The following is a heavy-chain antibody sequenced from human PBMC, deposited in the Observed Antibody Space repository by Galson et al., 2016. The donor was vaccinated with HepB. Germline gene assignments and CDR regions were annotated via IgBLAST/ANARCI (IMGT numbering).Heavy chain of an antibody. CDR3: ARQKGSGWYDENFDV. V-gene: IGHV5-51*01. CDR1: GYSFTSYW. J-gene: IGHJ3*01. CDR2: IYPDDSDT. Sequence: QSGAEVKKPGESLKISCKGSGYSFTSYWVTWVRQMPGKGLEWMGIIYPDDSDTRYSPSFQGLVTISVDKSISTAYLQWSSLKASDTAMYYCARQKGSGWYDENFDVWGQGTMVTVSS. D-gene: IGHD6-19*01.